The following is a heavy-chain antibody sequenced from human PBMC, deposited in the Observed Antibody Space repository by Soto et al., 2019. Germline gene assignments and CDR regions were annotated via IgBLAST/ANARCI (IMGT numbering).Heavy chain of an antibody. V-gene: IGHV3-23*01. D-gene: IGHD2-8*02. CDR1: GFICSSYD. CDR3: AKATATGGGAFDI. CDR2: ILVGGST. J-gene: IGHJ3*02. Sequence: VGSLRLSCAASGFICSSYDMSWVRQAPRKGLEWVSTILVGGSTHYEDSVKGRFTISRDGSKNTVYLQMNSLTAGDTAVYYCAKATATGGGAFDICGQGTMVTVSS.